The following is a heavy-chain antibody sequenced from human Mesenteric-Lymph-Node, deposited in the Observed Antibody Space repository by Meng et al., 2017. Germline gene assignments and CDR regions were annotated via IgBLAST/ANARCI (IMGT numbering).Heavy chain of an antibody. CDR3: ARVGSYQH. CDR2: MNPNSGNT. D-gene: IGHD2-15*01. V-gene: IGHV1-8*02. CDR1: GYTFTSYA. Sequence: QVQLVQSGCELRKPGASVKVSCKASGYTFTSYAMKWVRQAPGQGLEWMGWMNPNSGNTGYAQKFQGRVTMTRNTSISTAYMELSSLRSEDTAVYYCARVGSYQHWGQGTLVTVSS. J-gene: IGHJ1*01.